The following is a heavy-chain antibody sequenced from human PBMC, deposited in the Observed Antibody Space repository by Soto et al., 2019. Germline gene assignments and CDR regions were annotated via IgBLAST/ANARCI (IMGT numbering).Heavy chain of an antibody. J-gene: IGHJ6*02. D-gene: IGHD3-10*01. CDR3: AVAMVREILIFESSGMHV. V-gene: IGHV1-69*01. Sequence: QVHLVQSGAEVKKPGSSVKVSCKTSGGSFNNYAVSWVRQAPGQGLEWMGGIIPNFDTPNYAQKFQDRVTIIADESTSTVYVELRSLRSTDTAVYYCAVAMVREILIFESSGMHVWGQGTTVIVSS. CDR1: GGSFNNYA. CDR2: IIPNFDTP.